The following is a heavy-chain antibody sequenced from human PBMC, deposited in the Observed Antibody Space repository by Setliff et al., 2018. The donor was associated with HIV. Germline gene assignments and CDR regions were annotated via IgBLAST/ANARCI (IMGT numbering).Heavy chain of an antibody. CDR3: ARGEQLVDNWFDP. CDR2: IYYSGST. V-gene: IGHV4-39*07. Sequence: NPSETLSLTCTVSGGSIRSSIYYWGWVRQPPGKGLEWIGSIYYSGSTYYNPSLQSRLTISVDTSRNQFSQKLNSVTAADTAVYYCARGEQLVDNWFDPWGQGTLVTVSS. J-gene: IGHJ5*02. D-gene: IGHD6-13*01. CDR1: GGSIRSSIYY.